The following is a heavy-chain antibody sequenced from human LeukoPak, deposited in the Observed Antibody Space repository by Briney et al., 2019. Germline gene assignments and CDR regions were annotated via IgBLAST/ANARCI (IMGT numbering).Heavy chain of an antibody. CDR1: GFTFSNAW. V-gene: IGHV3-15*01. J-gene: IGHJ4*02. Sequence: PGGSLRLSCAASGFTFSNAWMSWVRQAPGKGLEWVGRIKSKTDGGTTDYAAPVKGRFTISRDDSKNTLYLQMNSLKTEDTAVYYCARDQAGYYFDYWGQGTLVTVSS. CDR3: ARDQAGYYFDY. D-gene: IGHD6-13*01. CDR2: IKSKTDGGTT.